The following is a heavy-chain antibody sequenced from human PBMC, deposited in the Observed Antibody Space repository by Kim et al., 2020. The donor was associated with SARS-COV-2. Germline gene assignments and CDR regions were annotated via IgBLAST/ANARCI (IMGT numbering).Heavy chain of an antibody. CDR3: ARWHGGSYEGAFDI. J-gene: IGHJ3*02. V-gene: IGHV4-59*08. CDR2: IYYSGST. Sequence: SETLSLTCTVSGGSISSYYWSWIRQPPGKGLEWIGYIYYSGSTNYNPSLKSRVTISVDTSKNQFSLKLSSVTAADTAVYYCARWHGGSYEGAFDIWGQGTMVTVSS. D-gene: IGHD1-26*01. CDR1: GGSISSYY.